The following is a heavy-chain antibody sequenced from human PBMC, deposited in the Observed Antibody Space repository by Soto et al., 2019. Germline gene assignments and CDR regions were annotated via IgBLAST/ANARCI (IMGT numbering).Heavy chain of an antibody. D-gene: IGHD1-1*01. Sequence: GWSLRLSCAASAFNFNTFAMSWIRQAPGKGLEWVSLISSSGVCRDYADSVRGRFTLSRDNSKAVLCLQMNSLRADDTATYYCAKDPPSPWTANWVDPWGTGTLVTVSS. CDR3: AKDPPSPWTANWVDP. CDR1: AFNFNTFA. J-gene: IGHJ5*02. V-gene: IGHV3-23*01. CDR2: ISSSGVCR.